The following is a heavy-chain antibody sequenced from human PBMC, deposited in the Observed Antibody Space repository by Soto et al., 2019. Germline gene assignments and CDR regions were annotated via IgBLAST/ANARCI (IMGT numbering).Heavy chain of an antibody. D-gene: IGHD5-12*01. CDR3: ARDPPRYSGYALSGYSSGPAFDY. J-gene: IGHJ4*02. CDR2: ISAYNGNT. Sequence: ASVKVSCKASGYTFTSYGISWVRQAPGQGLEWMGWISAYNGNTNYAQKLQGRVTMTTDTSTSTACMELRSLRSDDTAVYYCARDPPRYSGYALSGYSSGPAFDYWGQGTLVTVSS. CDR1: GYTFTSYG. V-gene: IGHV1-18*01.